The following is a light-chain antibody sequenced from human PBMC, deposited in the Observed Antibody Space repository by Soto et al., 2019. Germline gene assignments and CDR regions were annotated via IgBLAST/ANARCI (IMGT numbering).Light chain of an antibody. CDR2: DTS. Sequence: EIVLTQSPATLSLPPGERATLSCRASQSVNSYLAWYQQKCGQAPRLLIYDTSNRATGIPDRFSGSGSGTAFTLTISRLEPEDFAVYYCQQSSSWPTFGQGTRLEIK. J-gene: IGKJ2*01. V-gene: IGKV3-11*01. CDR1: QSVNSY. CDR3: QQSSSWPT.